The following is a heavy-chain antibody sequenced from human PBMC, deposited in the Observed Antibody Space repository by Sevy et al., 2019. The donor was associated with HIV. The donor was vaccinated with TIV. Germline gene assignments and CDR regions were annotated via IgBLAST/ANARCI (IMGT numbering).Heavy chain of an antibody. CDR3: ARDKTILEGRYGMVV. J-gene: IGHJ6*02. D-gene: IGHD3-3*01. CDR2: ISTSSGYI. Sequence: GGSLRLSCAASGFTFSNYNINWVRQSPGKGLEWVSFISTSSGYIYYADSVKGRFTISRDNAKNSLYLQMNSLRAEDTAVYYCARDKTILEGRYGMVVWGQGTTVTVSS. CDR1: GFTFSNYN. V-gene: IGHV3-21*06.